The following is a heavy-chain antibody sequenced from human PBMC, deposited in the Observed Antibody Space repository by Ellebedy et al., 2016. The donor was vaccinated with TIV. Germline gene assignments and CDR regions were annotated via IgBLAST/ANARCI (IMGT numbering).Heavy chain of an antibody. J-gene: IGHJ4*02. CDR3: ARGGFRYFDSFDH. CDR1: GGSISGYY. D-gene: IGHD3-9*01. Sequence: SETLSLTXTVSGGSISGYYWSWVRQAPGKGLEWIGYMFDSGSTNYNPSLKSRVTISVDTSKNQFSLKLTSVTAADTAVYYCARGGFRYFDSFDHWGQGTLVAVSS. CDR2: MFDSGST. V-gene: IGHV4-59*01.